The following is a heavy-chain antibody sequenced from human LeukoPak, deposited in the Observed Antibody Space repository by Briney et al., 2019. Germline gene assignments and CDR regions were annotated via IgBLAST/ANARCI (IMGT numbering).Heavy chain of an antibody. V-gene: IGHV3-23*01. CDR3: AKAWYSYDVASDFDY. J-gene: IGHJ4*02. D-gene: IGHD5-18*01. CDR2: ISGSGGST. Sequence: GGSLRLSCAASGFTFSSYAMSWVRQAPGKGLEWVSAISGSGGSTYYADSVKGRFTISRDNSKNTLYLQMNSLRAEDTAVYYCAKAWYSYDVASDFDYWGQGTQVTVSS. CDR1: GFTFSSYA.